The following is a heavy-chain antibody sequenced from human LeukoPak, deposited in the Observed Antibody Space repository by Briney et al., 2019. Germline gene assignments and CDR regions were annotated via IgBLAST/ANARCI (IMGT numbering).Heavy chain of an antibody. Sequence: SVKVSCKASGGTFSSYAISWVRQAPGQGLEWMGGISPIFGTANYAQKFQRRVTITTDESTSTAYMELSSLRSEDTAVYYCARALGYDSSAPWYWGQGTLVTVSS. CDR3: ARALGYDSSAPWY. CDR1: GGTFSSYA. CDR2: ISPIFGTA. J-gene: IGHJ4*02. D-gene: IGHD3-22*01. V-gene: IGHV1-69*05.